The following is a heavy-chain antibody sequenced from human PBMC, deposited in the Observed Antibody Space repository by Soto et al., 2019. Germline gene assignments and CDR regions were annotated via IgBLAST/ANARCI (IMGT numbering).Heavy chain of an antibody. V-gene: IGHV1-2*02. CDR1: GYTFTGYY. CDR2: INPNSGGT. J-gene: IGHJ6*02. Sequence: ASVKVSCKASGYTFTGYYMHWVRQAPGQGLEWMGWINPNSGGTNYAQKFQGRVTMTRDTPISTAYMELSRLRSDDTAVYYCARGVVVVAAVTDYYYGMDVWGQGTTVTVSS. D-gene: IGHD2-15*01. CDR3: ARGVVVVAAVTDYYYGMDV.